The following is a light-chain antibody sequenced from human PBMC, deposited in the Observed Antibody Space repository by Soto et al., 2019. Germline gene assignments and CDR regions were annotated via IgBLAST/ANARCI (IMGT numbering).Light chain of an antibody. CDR3: QQYGSSPEYT. J-gene: IGKJ2*01. Sequence: EIVLTQSPGTLSLSPRERATHSCRASQSVSSSYLAWYQQKPGQAPRLLIYGASSRATGIPDRFSGSGSGTDFTLTISRLEPEDVAVYYCQQYGSSPEYTFGQGTKLEIK. CDR2: GAS. V-gene: IGKV3-20*01. CDR1: QSVSSSY.